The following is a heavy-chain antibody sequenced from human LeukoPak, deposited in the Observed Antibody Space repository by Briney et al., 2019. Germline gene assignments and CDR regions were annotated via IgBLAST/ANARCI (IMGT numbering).Heavy chain of an antibody. J-gene: IGHJ4*02. CDR2: ISCNGGST. CDR1: GFPFSIYD. D-gene: IGHD2-15*01. Sequence: GGSLRLLCSASGFPFSIYDMHWLRKSRGKAREYLTDISCNGGSTYYPHSVKGRFTITRDNSKNTQYLQMNSVRAEDTAVYYCARQGGNFDYWGQGTLVTVSS. V-gene: IGHV3-64*04. CDR3: ARQGGNFDY.